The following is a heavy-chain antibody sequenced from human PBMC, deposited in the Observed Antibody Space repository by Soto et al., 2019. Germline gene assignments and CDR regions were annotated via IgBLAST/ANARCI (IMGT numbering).Heavy chain of an antibody. CDR3: ARDSRLRYGMDV. V-gene: IGHV3-21*01. Sequence: EVQLVESGGGLVKPGGSLRLSCAASGFTFSSYSMNWVRQAPGKGLEWVSSISSSSSYIYYADSVKGRFTISRDNAKNSLYLQMNSLRAEDRAVYYCARDSRLRYGMDVWGQGTTVTVSS. J-gene: IGHJ6*02. CDR2: ISSSSSYI. D-gene: IGHD6-25*01. CDR1: GFTFSSYS.